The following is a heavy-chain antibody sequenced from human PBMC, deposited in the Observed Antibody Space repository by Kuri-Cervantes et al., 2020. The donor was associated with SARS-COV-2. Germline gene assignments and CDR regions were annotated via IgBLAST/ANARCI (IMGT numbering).Heavy chain of an antibody. D-gene: IGHD3-3*01. J-gene: IGHJ4*02. Sequence: ASVKVSCKASGYTFTGYYMHWVRQAPGQGLEWMGWINPNSGGTNYAQKFQGRVTMTRDTSISTAYMELSRLRSDDTAVYYCARAEFGVPGVWSGYYTLYYWGQGTRVTVSS. CDR3: ARAEFGVPGVWSGYYTLYY. V-gene: IGHV1-2*02. CDR1: GYTFTGYY. CDR2: INPNSGGT.